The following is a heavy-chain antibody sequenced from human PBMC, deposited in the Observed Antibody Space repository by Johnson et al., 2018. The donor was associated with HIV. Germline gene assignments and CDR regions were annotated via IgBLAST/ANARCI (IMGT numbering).Heavy chain of an antibody. CDR2: ISHDGSNK. CDR1: GFIFNTYG. V-gene: IGHV3-30*03. J-gene: IGHJ3*02. Sequence: QVQLVESGGGVVQPGGSLRLSCAASGFIFNTYGMHWVRQAPGKGLEWVAVISHDGSNKYYVDSVQGRFTISRENSKNTLYLEMNSLRAEDTAVYYCARDLPSGSYAPFDIWGQGTMVTVSS. D-gene: IGHD1-26*01. CDR3: ARDLPSGSYAPFDI.